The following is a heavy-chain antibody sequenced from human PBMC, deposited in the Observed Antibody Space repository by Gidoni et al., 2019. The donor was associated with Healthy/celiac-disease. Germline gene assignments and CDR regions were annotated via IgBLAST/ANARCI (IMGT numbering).Heavy chain of an antibody. V-gene: IGHV1-69*01. J-gene: IGHJ5*02. CDR1: EGTFSSYA. CDR3: ARRYCSGGSCSNWFDP. CDR2: IIPIFGTA. D-gene: IGHD2-15*01. Sequence: QVQLVQSGAEVKKPGSSVTVSCKSSEGTFSSYAISWLRQAPGQGLEWMGGIIPIFGTANYEQKFQGRVTITAEEYKSTAYMEVSRLRSEDTAVYYCARRYCSGGSCSNWFDPWGQGTLVAVSS.